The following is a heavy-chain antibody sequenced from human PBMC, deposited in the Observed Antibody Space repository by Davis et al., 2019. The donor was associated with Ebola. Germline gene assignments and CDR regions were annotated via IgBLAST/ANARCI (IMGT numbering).Heavy chain of an antibody. CDR3: ARDQTGYYDFWSGYYHDAFDI. V-gene: IGHV3-7*01. Sequence: GSLRLSCAASGFTFSSYWMSWVRQAPGKGLEWVANIKQDGSEKYYVDSVKGRFTISRDNAKNSLYLQMNSLRAEDTAVYYCARDQTGYYDFWSGYYHDAFDIWGQGTMVTVSS. J-gene: IGHJ3*02. CDR2: IKQDGSEK. CDR1: GFTFSSYW. D-gene: IGHD3-3*01.